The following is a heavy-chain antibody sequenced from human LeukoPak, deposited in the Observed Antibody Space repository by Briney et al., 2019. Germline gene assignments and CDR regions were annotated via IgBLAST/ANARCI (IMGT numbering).Heavy chain of an antibody. CDR2: INQDGSEK. CDR3: ARDRTLAAILN. J-gene: IGHJ4*02. V-gene: IGHV3-7*05. Sequence: GGSMRLSCAASGLTFRSYWMSWVRQAPGKGLEWVANINQDGSEKYYVDSVKGRFTISRDNTKNSLYLQMKSLRGEDTAVCYCARDRTLAAILNWGQGTLVTVSS. D-gene: IGHD2-15*01. CDR1: GLTFRSYW.